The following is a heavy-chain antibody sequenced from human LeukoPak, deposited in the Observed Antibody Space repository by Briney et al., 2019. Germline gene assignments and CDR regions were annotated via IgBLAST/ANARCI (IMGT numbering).Heavy chain of an antibody. V-gene: IGHV3-48*04. CDR2: ISSSGSTI. Sequence: GGSLRLSCAASGFTFSSYSMNWVRQAPGKGLEWVSYISSSGSTIYYADSVKGRFTISRDNAKNSLYLQMNSLRAEDTAVYYCARDSSGSSRPFDYWGQGTLVTVSS. CDR3: ARDSSGSSRPFDY. CDR1: GFTFSSYS. D-gene: IGHD1-26*01. J-gene: IGHJ4*02.